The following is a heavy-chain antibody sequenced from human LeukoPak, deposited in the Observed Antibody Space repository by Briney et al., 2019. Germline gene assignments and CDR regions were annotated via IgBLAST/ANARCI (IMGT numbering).Heavy chain of an antibody. J-gene: IGHJ4*02. Sequence: GGSLRLSCAASGFTFSSFPMHWVRQAPGKGLESVSAITSSGGSTSYADSVKGRFTISRDNSQNTLYLQMGSLRTEDMAVYYCARVGPAGGFDSWGQGTLFTVSS. CDR3: ARVGPAGGFDS. V-gene: IGHV3-64*02. CDR2: ITSSGGST. CDR1: GFTFSSFP. D-gene: IGHD4-23*01.